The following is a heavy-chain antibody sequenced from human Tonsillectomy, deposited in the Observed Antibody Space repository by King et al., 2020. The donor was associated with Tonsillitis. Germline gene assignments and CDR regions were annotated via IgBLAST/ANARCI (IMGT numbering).Heavy chain of an antibody. D-gene: IGHD1-20*01. CDR1: GGSFSGYY. CDR2: INHSGST. CDR3: ARGLYXWNGVVHALDY. V-gene: IGHV4-34*01. J-gene: IGHJ4*02. Sequence: VQLQQWGAGLLKPSETLSLTCAVYGGSFSGYYWSWIRQPPGKGLEWIGEINHSGSTNYNPSLKSRVTISVDTSKNQFSLKLTSVTAADTAVYYCARGLYXWNGVVHALDYWGQGTLVTVSS.